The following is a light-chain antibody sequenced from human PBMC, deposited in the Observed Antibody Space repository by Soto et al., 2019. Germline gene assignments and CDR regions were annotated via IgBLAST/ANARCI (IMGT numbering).Light chain of an antibody. V-gene: IGKV1-39*01. Sequence: DIQMTQSPSSLSASVGDRVTITCRASQSISSYLNWYQQKPGKAPKLLIYAASSLQSGVPSRFSGSGSGTEFTLTISSLRPDDFATYYCQQYNSYSFGQGTKV. CDR3: QQYNSYS. CDR1: QSISSY. CDR2: AAS. J-gene: IGKJ1*01.